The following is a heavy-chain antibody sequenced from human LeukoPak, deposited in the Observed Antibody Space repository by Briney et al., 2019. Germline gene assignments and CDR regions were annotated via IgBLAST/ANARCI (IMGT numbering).Heavy chain of an antibody. CDR3: ASSYFDNSLHAYDI. V-gene: IGHV3-7*01. D-gene: IGHD3-22*01. Sequence: QPGGSLRLSCVGSGFSFRSYWMDWVRQAPGKGLEWVANIKQDGSELYYVDSVKGRFTISRDNTKNSLFLHMSSLRAEDAAVYFCASSYFDNSLHAYDIWGQGTMVTVSS. J-gene: IGHJ3*02. CDR1: GFSFRSYW. CDR2: IKQDGSEL.